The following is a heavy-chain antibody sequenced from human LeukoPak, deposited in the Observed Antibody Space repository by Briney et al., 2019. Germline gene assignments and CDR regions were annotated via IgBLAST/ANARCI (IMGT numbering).Heavy chain of an antibody. V-gene: IGHV3-7*01. CDR1: GFSFRSYW. CDR2: TKQDDSEK. Sequence: PGGSLRLSCVDSGFSFRSYWMSWVRQAPGKGLEWVANTKQDDSEKYYVDSVKGRFSISRDNAKNSLYLQMNSLRVEDTAVYYCARGFDSRFFNGWGQGTLVTVSS. D-gene: IGHD3-22*01. J-gene: IGHJ4*02. CDR3: ARGFDSRFFNG.